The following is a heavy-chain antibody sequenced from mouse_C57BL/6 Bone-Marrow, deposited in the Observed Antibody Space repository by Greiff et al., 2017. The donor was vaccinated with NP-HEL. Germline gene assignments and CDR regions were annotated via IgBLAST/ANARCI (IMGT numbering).Heavy chain of an antibody. J-gene: IGHJ3*01. D-gene: IGHD2-12*01. CDR3: AGTRRYWFAY. CDR2: IHPNSGST. V-gene: IGHV1-64*01. CDR1: GYTFTSYW. Sequence: QVHVKQPGAELVKPGASVKLSCKASGYTFTSYWMHWVKQRPGQGLEWIGMIHPNSGSTNYNEKFKSKATLTEDKSSSTAYMRLSSLTSEDSAVYYCAGTRRYWFAYWGRGTLVTVSA.